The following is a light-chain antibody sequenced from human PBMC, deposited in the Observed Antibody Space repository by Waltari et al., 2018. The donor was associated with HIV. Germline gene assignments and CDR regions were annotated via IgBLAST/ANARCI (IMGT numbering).Light chain of an antibody. J-gene: IGLJ2*01. V-gene: IGLV1-44*01. CDR3: ASWDDTLGVV. CDR1: PSNLGNNS. Sequence: QSVLTQPPSASGTPGHRVTISCSGSPSNLGNNSVNWYQQFPGSPPKLLLYSNSQRPLGVPDRFSGSKSGSSASLAISGPQADDEAHYYCASWDDTLGVVFGGGTTLTVL. CDR2: SNS.